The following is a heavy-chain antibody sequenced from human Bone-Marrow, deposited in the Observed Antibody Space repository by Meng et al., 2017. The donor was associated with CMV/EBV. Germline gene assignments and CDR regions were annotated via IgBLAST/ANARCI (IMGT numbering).Heavy chain of an antibody. CDR1: GFTFSDHY. CDR2: IRDKANSYTT. J-gene: IGHJ6*02. CDR3: TRPLYASSSYYTMDV. Sequence: GESLKISCAASGFTFSDHYMDWVRQAPGKGLEWVGRIRDKANSYTTAYAASVKGRFTISRDDSEKSLYLQMNSLKIEDTALYYCTRPLYASSSYYTMDVWGQGTTVTVSS. V-gene: IGHV3-72*01. D-gene: IGHD2-8*01.